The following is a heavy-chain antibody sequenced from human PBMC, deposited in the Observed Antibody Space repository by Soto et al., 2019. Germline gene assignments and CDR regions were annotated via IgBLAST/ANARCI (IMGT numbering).Heavy chain of an antibody. J-gene: IGHJ4*02. CDR3: VSSYGSIHFDY. D-gene: IGHD5-18*01. CDR2: ISYDGSNK. CDR1: GFTFSSYG. Sequence: QVQLVESGGGVVQPGRSLRLSCAASGFTFSSYGMHWVRQAPGKGLEWVAVISYDGSNKYYADSVKGRFTISRDNSKNTLYLQMNSLRAEGTAVYYCVSSYGSIHFDYWGQGTLVTVSS. V-gene: IGHV3-30*03.